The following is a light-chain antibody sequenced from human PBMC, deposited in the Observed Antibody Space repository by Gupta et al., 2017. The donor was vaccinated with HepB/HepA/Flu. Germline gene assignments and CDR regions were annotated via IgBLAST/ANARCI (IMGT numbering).Light chain of an antibody. CDR2: DAS. V-gene: IGKV1D-12*01. Sequence: DTQMTQSPSSVSASVGDRVSITCRASQGISTRLPWYQQKPGKAPKLLIYDASSLKSGVPSRFSGSGSGTHFTLTINNLQPEDVATYYCQQASTFPFTFGPGTKVDFK. J-gene: IGKJ3*01. CDR1: QGISTR. CDR3: QQASTFPFT.